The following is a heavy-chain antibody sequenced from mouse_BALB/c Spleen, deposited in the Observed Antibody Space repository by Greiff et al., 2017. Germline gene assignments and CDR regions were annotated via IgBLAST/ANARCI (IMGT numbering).Heavy chain of an antibody. V-gene: IGHV14-1*02. CDR2: IDPENGNT. J-gene: IGHJ4*01. D-gene: IGHD3-2*02. Sequence: EVKLQESGAELVRPGALVKLSCKASGFNIKDYYMHWVKQRPEQGLEWIGWIDPENGNTIYDPKFQGKASITADTSSNTAYLQLSSLTSEDTAVYYCARSGYRNYYAMDYWGQGTSVTVSS. CDR1: GFNIKDYY. CDR3: ARSGYRNYYAMDY.